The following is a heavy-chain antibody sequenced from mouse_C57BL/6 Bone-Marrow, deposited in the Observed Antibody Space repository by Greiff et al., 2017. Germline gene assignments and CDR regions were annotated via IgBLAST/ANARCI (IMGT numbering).Heavy chain of an antibody. CDR3: ARWIPFITTVVALYYYAMDY. D-gene: IGHD1-1*01. V-gene: IGHV1-81*01. CDR2: IYPRSGNT. Sequence: SGAELARPGASVKLSCKASGYTFTSYGISWVKQRTGQGLEWIGEIYPRSGNTYYNEKFKGKATLTADKSSSTAYMELRSLTSEDSAVYFCARWIPFITTVVALYYYAMDYWGQGTSVTVSS. CDR1: GYTFTSYG. J-gene: IGHJ4*01.